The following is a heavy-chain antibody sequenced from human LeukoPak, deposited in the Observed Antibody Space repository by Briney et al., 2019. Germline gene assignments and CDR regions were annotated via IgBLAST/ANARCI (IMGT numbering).Heavy chain of an antibody. J-gene: IGHJ4*02. CDR2: ISYDGSNN. CDR1: GVTFKNYV. V-gene: IGHV3-30*18. CDR3: AKAYSSSWSPYFDY. D-gene: IGHD6-13*01. Sequence: GRSLRLSGAGSGVTFKNYVMHWVRQAPGKGLEWVAVISYDGSNNYYADSVKGRFTISRDNSKNTLYLQMNSLRPEDTALYYCAKAYSSSWSPYFDYWGQGTLVTVSS.